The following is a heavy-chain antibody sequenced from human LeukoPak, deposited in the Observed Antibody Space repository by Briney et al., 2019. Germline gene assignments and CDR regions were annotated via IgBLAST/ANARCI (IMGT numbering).Heavy chain of an antibody. D-gene: IGHD1-26*01. CDR2: INTDGSST. J-gene: IGHJ4*02. CDR1: GFTFSSYW. Sequence: PGGSLRLSCAASGFTFSSYWVHWVRPGPGKGLVWVSRINTDGSSTSYADSVKGRFTISRDNAKNTLYLQMNSLTAEDTAVYYCARAGSYRFDYWGQGTLVTVSS. V-gene: IGHV3-74*01. CDR3: ARAGSYRFDY.